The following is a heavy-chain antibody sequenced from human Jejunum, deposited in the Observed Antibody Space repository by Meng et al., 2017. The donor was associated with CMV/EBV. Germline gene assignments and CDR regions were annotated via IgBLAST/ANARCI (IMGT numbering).Heavy chain of an antibody. CDR1: GFSLSTSEVG. D-gene: IGHD2-2*01. V-gene: IGHV2-5*02. J-gene: IGHJ5*02. Sequence: ISFKESAPTLVKPTQTLPLTCTFSGFSLSTSEVGVGWIRQPPGKALEWLAVIYWDDDKRYSPSLKSRLTITKDTSKNQVVLTLTNMDPVDTATYYCALFTRSWFDPWGQGTLVTVSS. CDR2: IYWDDDK. CDR3: ALFTRSWFDP.